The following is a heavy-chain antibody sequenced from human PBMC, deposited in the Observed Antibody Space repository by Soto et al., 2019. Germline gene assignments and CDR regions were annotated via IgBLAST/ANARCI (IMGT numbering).Heavy chain of an antibody. J-gene: IGHJ4*02. CDR3: ARLNRYCSSTSCSSLFDY. CDR1: GGSISSSSYY. CDR2: IYYSGST. D-gene: IGHD2-2*01. V-gene: IGHV4-39*01. Sequence: SETLSLTCTVSGGSISSSSYYWGWIRQPPGKGLEWIGSIYYSGSTYYNPSLKSRVTISVDTSKNQFSLKLSSVTAADTAVYYCARLNRYCSSTSCSSLFDYWGQGTLVTVSS.